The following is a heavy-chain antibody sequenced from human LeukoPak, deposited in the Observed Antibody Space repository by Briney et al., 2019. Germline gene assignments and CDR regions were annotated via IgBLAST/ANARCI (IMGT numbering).Heavy chain of an antibody. CDR2: IRQDGSEK. CDR3: ATDWGPAAIFEF. CDR1: GFIFTNYF. D-gene: IGHD2-2*01. J-gene: IGHJ4*02. V-gene: IGHV3-7*01. Sequence: GGSLRLSCAASGFIFTNYFMSWVRQAPGKGLEWVANIRQDGSEKFYMDSVRGRFTISRDNAKNSLYLQMNSLRVEDTAVYYCATDWGPAAIFEFWGQGALVTVSS.